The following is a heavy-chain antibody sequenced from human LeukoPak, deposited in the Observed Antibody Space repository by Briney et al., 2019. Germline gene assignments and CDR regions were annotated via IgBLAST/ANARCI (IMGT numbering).Heavy chain of an antibody. CDR3: ARVETYYGSGSYSDDAFDI. D-gene: IGHD3-10*01. CDR1: VFTFSSYS. CDR2: ISSSSSYI. J-gene: IGHJ3*02. Sequence: GWSLRLSCVASVFTFSSYSMNWVGQAPGRGREWVSSISSSSSYIYYADSVQGRFTISRDNAQNSLYLQTNSLRAEDTAVYYCARVETYYGSGSYSDDAFDIWGQGTMVRVSS. V-gene: IGHV3-21*01.